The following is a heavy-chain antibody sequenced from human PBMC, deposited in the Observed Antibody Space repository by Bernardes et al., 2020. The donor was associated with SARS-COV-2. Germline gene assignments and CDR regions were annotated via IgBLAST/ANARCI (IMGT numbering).Heavy chain of an antibody. CDR3: ARGRNYYDTSGYSFDY. CDR2: ISPISCGT. CDR1: GYTFTGYY. V-gene: IGHV1-2*02. D-gene: IGHD3-22*01. Sequence: ASVKVSCKASGYTFTGYYIHWVRQAPGQGLEWMGWISPISCGTKYAQKFQGRVTMTTDTSISTAYMELSSLKSDDTAVFFCARGRNYYDTSGYSFDYWGQGTLVTVAS. J-gene: IGHJ4*01.